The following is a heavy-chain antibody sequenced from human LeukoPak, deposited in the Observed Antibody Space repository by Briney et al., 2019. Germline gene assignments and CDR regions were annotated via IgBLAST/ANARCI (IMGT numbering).Heavy chain of an antibody. J-gene: IGHJ4*02. V-gene: IGHV4-39*01. CDR1: GDSISSTTYW. D-gene: IGHD4-11*01. CDR2: MSYVGIT. CDR3: TRLPLDYSLDH. Sequence: PLETLSLTCTVSGDSISSTTYWWGWIRQSPGKGLEWIGSMSYVGITSYNPSPKSRATISVDTSKNQFSLMLNSVTAADTAVYYCTRLPLDYSLDHWGQGTPVSVSS.